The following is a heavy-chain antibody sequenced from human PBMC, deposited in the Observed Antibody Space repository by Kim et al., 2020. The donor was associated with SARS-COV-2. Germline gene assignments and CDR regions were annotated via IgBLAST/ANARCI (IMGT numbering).Heavy chain of an antibody. J-gene: IGHJ5*02. V-gene: IGHV1-69*02. Sequence: AQKFQGRVTITADKSTSTAYMELSSLRSEDTAVYYCARTSTTVVTPPFDPWGQGTLVTVSS. CDR3: ARTSTTVVTPPFDP. D-gene: IGHD4-17*01.